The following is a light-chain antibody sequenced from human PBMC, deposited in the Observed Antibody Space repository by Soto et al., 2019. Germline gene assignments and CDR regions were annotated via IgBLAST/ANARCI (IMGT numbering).Light chain of an antibody. CDR1: SSDVGGYNY. J-gene: IGLJ2*01. Sequence: QSALTQPASVSGSPGQSITISCTGTSSDVGGYNYVSWYQQHPGKAPKLMIYDVSNRPSGVSNRFSGSKSGNTASLTISGLQAEDEAEYYCSSYTTSSTNVLFGGGTQLTVL. CDR2: DVS. CDR3: SSYTTSSTNVL. V-gene: IGLV2-14*01.